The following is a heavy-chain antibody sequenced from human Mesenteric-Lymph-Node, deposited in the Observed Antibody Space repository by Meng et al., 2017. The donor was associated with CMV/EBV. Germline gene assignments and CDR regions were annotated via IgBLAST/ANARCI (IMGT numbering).Heavy chain of an antibody. Sequence: ISCKGSGYRFTTYWIGWVRQMPGKGLEWLGIIYPDDSDTRYSPSFQGQVTISADKSISTAYLQWSSLKASDTAMYYCASRYSSSPFDYWGQGTLVTVSS. CDR1: GYRFTTYW. J-gene: IGHJ4*02. CDR2: IYPDDSDT. D-gene: IGHD6-6*01. CDR3: ASRYSSSPFDY. V-gene: IGHV5-51*01.